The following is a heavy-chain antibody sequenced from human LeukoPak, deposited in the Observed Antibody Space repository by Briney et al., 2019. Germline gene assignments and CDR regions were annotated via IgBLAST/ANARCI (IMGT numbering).Heavy chain of an antibody. J-gene: IGHJ5*02. Sequence: GGSLRLSCAASGFTFSRSWMTWVRQAPGKGLEWVSAISGSGGSTYYADSVKGRFTISRDNSKNTLYLQMNSLRAEDTAVYYCAKGGYCSGGSCYYYNWFDPWGQGTLVTVSS. CDR3: AKGGYCSGGSCYYYNWFDP. D-gene: IGHD2-15*01. CDR2: ISGSGGST. CDR1: GFTFSRSW. V-gene: IGHV3-23*01.